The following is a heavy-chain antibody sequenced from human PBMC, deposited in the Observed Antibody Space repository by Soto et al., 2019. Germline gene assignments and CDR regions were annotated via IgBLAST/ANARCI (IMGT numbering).Heavy chain of an antibody. CDR3: ARDDAAAATSGMDV. CDR2: IIPIFDTT. D-gene: IGHD6-13*01. Sequence: QVQLVQSGAEVKKPGYSVKVSCKASGGTFSTYGINWVRQAPGQGLEWMGGIIPIFDTTNYAQKFQGKFTSTADESTSTVYMELSSLRSEDTAVYSCARDDAAAATSGMDVWGQGTKVTVSS. CDR1: GGTFSTYG. J-gene: IGHJ6*02. V-gene: IGHV1-69*01.